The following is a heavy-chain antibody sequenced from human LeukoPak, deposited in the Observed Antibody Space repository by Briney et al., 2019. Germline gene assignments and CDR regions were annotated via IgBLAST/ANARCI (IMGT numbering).Heavy chain of an antibody. CDR2: TYYSGTT. CDR3: ARQISDYYYYYMDV. J-gene: IGHJ6*03. D-gene: IGHD3-10*01. CDR1: GGSISSSNYY. V-gene: IGHV4-39*01. Sequence: SETLSLTCTVSGGSISSSNYYWGWIRQPPGTGLEWIGPTYYSGTTYYNPSLEPRVTLSEDTSKNQFSLTLRSVTAADTAVYYCARQISDYYYYYMDVWGKGTTVTVSS.